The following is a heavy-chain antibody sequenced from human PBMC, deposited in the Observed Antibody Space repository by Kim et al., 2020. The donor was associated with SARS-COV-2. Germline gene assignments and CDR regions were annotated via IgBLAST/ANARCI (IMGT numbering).Heavy chain of an antibody. J-gene: IGHJ4*02. CDR2: INPDGSER. Sequence: GGSLRLSCVVSGFTFSSSWMTWVRQAPGKGLEWVATINPDGSERNYVDSVKGRFAISRDNAKNLLYLQMNSLRIEDTAVYYCPRDLNWYDQGWGQGTLV. CDR3: PRDLNWYDQG. CDR1: GFTFSSSW. D-gene: IGHD1-1*01. V-gene: IGHV3-7*03.